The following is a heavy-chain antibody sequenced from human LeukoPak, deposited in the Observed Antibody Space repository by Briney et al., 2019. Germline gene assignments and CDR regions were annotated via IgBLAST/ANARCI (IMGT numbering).Heavy chain of an antibody. Sequence: ASVKVSCKASGYTFTGYYMHWVRQAPGQGLEWMGWINPNSGGTNYAQKFQGRVTMTRDTSISTAYMELSSLRSEDTAVYYCARGKRSGSYSPDYWGQGTLVTVSS. CDR3: ARGKRSGSYSPDY. CDR2: INPNSGGT. J-gene: IGHJ4*02. V-gene: IGHV1-2*02. CDR1: GYTFTGYY. D-gene: IGHD3-10*01.